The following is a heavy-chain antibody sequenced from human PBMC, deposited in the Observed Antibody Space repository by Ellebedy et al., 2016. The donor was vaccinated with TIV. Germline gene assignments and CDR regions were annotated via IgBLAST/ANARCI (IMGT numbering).Heavy chain of an antibody. CDR1: GFTFSSYW. J-gene: IGHJ4*02. CDR3: ARRKNELDY. D-gene: IGHD1-1*01. V-gene: IGHV3-7*01. Sequence: GESLKISXAASGFTFSSYWMSWVRQAPGKGLEWVANIKQDGSEKYYVDSVKGRFTISRDNAKNSLYLQMNSLRAEDTAVYYCARRKNELDYWGQGTLVTVSS. CDR2: IKQDGSEK.